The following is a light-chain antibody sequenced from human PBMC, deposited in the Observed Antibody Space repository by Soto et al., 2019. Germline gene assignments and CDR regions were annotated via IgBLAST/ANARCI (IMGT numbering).Light chain of an antibody. CDR2: EVS. CDR3: CSYAGMYSYV. Sequence: QSALTQPASVSGSPGQSITISCTGYIHYDFVSWYQQHPGTAPKLVIYEVSNRPSGTSDRFSGSRSGHTASLTISGLQTEDEAVYYCCSYAGMYSYVFGTGTKLTVL. V-gene: IGLV2-14*01. CDR1: IHYDF. J-gene: IGLJ1*01.